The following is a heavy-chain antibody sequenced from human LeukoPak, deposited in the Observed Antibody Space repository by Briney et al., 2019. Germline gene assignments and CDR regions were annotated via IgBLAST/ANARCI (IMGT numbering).Heavy chain of an antibody. CDR2: ISGSGGST. V-gene: IGHV3-23*01. Sequence: PGGSLRLPCAASGFTFSSYAMSWVRQAPGKGLEWVSAISGSGGSTYYADSVKGRFTISRDNSKNTLYLQMNSLRAEDTAVYYCAKDKDYYDSSGYSDYWGQGTLVTVSS. CDR1: GFTFSSYA. D-gene: IGHD3-22*01. CDR3: AKDKDYYDSSGYSDY. J-gene: IGHJ4*02.